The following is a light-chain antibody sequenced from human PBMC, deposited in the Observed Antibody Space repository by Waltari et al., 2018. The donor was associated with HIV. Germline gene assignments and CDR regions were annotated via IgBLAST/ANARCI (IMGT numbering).Light chain of an antibody. CDR1: EGIASW. Sequence: DIQMTQSPSSVSASVGDTVTITCRASEGIASWLAWYQQKPGEAPNLLIYPASSLQTGVPSSFSGSESGTDFTLTISSLQPEDFAPYYCQQANSFPWTFGQGTKVEIK. CDR3: QQANSFPWT. CDR2: PAS. V-gene: IGKV1-12*02. J-gene: IGKJ1*01.